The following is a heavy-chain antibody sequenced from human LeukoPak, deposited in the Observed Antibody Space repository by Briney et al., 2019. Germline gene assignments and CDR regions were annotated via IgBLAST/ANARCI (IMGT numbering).Heavy chain of an antibody. Sequence: GGSLRLSCTASGFTFSSYEMNWVRQAPGKGLEWVSYISSSGSTIYYADSVKGRFTISRDNAKNSLYLQMNSLRAEDTAVYYCARDRRDDYGDYDNWFDPWGQGTLVTVSS. D-gene: IGHD4-17*01. J-gene: IGHJ5*02. CDR1: GFTFSSYE. V-gene: IGHV3-48*03. CDR2: ISSSGSTI. CDR3: ARDRRDDYGDYDNWFDP.